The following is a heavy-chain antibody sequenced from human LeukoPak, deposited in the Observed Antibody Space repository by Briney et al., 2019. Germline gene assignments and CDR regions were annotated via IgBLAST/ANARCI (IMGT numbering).Heavy chain of an antibody. CDR1: GGSISSGGYY. J-gene: IGHJ3*02. V-gene: IGHV4-31*03. CDR3: ARYDYGGGYDAFDI. D-gene: IGHD4-23*01. Sequence: PSETLSLTCTVSGGSISSGGYYWSWTRQHPGKGLEWIGYIYYSGSTYYNPSLKNRVTISVDTSKNQFSLKLSSVTAADTAVYYCARYDYGGGYDAFDIWGQGTMVTVSS. CDR2: IYYSGST.